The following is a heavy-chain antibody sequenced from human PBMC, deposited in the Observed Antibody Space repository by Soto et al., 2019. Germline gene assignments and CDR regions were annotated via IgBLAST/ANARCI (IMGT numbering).Heavy chain of an antibody. CDR2: IWYDGSNK. V-gene: IGHV3-33*01. D-gene: IGHD2-21*01. CDR3: ARDPDSRYYFDY. Sequence: PGGSLRLSCAASGFTFSSYGMHWVRQAPGKGLEWVAVIWYDGSNKYYADSVKGRFTISRDNSKNTLYLQMNSLRAEDTAVYYCARDPDSRYYFDYWGQGTLVTVSS. J-gene: IGHJ4*02. CDR1: GFTFSSYG.